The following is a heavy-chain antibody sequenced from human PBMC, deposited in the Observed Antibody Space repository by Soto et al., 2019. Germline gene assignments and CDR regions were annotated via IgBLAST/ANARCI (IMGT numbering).Heavy chain of an antibody. CDR3: ARVRTEYAGLDD. CDR2: INHRGTT. V-gene: IGHV4-34*01. Sequence: PSETLSLTCAVYGGSLSDYYWNWLRQPPGKGLEWIGEINHRGTTSYNPSLKSRVDISVDTAMTQFSLKLRSVTAADTAVYFCARVRTEYAGLDDWGQGTLVTVSS. J-gene: IGHJ4*02. D-gene: IGHD2-2*01. CDR1: GGSLSDYY.